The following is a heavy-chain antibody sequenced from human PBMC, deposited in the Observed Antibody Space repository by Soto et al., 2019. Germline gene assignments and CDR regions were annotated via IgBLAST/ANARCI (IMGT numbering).Heavy chain of an antibody. D-gene: IGHD3-10*01. CDR1: GGSMNSHDYY. V-gene: IGHV4-30-4*01. CDR2: IHNSGST. J-gene: IGHJ3*02. Sequence: QQQLQESGPGLVKPSQTLSLTCTASGGSMNSHDYYWSWIRQPPGKGLEWIGYIHNSGSTYYNPSHKSRLTISSDMSKNQFSLRLNSVTAADTALYFCARGEVRGPFDIWGQGTKVTVSS. CDR3: ARGEVRGPFDI.